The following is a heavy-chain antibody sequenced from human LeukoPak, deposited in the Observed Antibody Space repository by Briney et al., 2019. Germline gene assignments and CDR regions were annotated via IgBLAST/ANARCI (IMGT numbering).Heavy chain of an antibody. V-gene: IGHV3-21*01. Sequence: GGSLRLSCAASGFTFSSYSMNWVRQAPGKGLEWVSSISSSSSYIYYADSVKVRFTISRDNAKNSLYLQMNSLRAEDTAVYYCARYRYYYDSSGPIDYWGQGTLVTVSS. CDR3: ARYRYYYDSSGPIDY. CDR2: ISSSSSYI. J-gene: IGHJ4*02. D-gene: IGHD3-22*01. CDR1: GFTFSSYS.